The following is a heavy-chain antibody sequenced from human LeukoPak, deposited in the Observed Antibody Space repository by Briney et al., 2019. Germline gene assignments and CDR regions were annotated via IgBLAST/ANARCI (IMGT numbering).Heavy chain of an antibody. Sequence: ASVKVSCKASGYTFTSYSISWVRQAPGQGLEWMGWISAYNGNTIYAQKVKGRVTMTTDTSTSTAYMELRSLKSDDTAVYYCARASYCSDGSCYSDYWGQEPWSPSPQ. CDR2: ISAYNGNT. CDR3: ARASYCSDGSCYSDY. V-gene: IGHV1-18*01. J-gene: IGHJ4*01. CDR1: GYTFTSYS. D-gene: IGHD2-15*01.